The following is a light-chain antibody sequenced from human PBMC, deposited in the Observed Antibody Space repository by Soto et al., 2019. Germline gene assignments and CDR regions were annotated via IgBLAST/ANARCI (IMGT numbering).Light chain of an antibody. CDR1: ETIGRAY. CDR3: HQYATSPFT. J-gene: IGKJ2*01. V-gene: IGKV3-20*01. CDR2: GTS. Sequence: IVLTQSPGTVSLSPGERATLSCRASETIGRAYFAWYQHRPGRTPRLVLSGTSNRAAGIPDRFGGSGSGADFTLTIRRVGPEDSAVYYCHQYATSPFTFGQGTKLEIK.